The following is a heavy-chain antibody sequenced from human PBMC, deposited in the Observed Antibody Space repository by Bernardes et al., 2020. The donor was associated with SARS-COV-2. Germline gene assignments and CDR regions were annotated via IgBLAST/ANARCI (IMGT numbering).Heavy chain of an antibody. CDR3: ARVSMARGVLDDYYYGLDA. CDR2: LYYSGST. D-gene: IGHD3-10*01. J-gene: IGHJ6*02. Sequence: SETLSLTCSVSGGSISNYDWSWIRQPPGKALEWIGFLYYSGSTNYNPSLESRVTISRETSKNQFSLNLRSVTAADTAVYYCARVSMARGVLDDYYYGLDAWGQGTTVTISS. V-gene: IGHV4-59*01. CDR1: GGSISNYD.